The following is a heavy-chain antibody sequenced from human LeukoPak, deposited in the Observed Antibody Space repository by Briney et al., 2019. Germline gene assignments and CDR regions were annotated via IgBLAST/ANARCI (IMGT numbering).Heavy chain of an antibody. D-gene: IGHD2-15*01. J-gene: IGHJ5*02. V-gene: IGHV4-4*02. CDR3: ASKGRSGPFNWFDP. CDR1: DGSISSSNW. CDR2: IYHSGST. Sequence: PSETLSLTCAVSDGSISSSNWWSWVRQPPGKGLEWIGEIYHSGSTNYNPSLKSRVTISVDKSKNQFSLKLSSVTAADTAVYYCASKGRSGPFNWFDPWGQGTLVTVSS.